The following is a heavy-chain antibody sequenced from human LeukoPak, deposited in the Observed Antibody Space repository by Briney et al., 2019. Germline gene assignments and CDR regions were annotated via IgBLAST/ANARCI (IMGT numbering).Heavy chain of an antibody. CDR3: ARRAYYYDSSGYYQDAFDI. CDR2: INHSGST. V-gene: IGHV4-34*01. Sequence: SETLSLTCTVSGGSISSYYWSWIRQPPGKGLEWIGEINHSGSTNYNPSLKSRVTISVDTSKNQFSLKLSSVTAADTAVYYCARRAYYYDSSGYYQDAFDIWGQGTMVTVSS. D-gene: IGHD3-22*01. J-gene: IGHJ3*02. CDR1: GGSISSYY.